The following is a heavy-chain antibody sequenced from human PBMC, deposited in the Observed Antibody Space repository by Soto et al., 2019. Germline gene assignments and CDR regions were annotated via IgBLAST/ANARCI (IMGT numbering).Heavy chain of an antibody. D-gene: IGHD2-21*01. V-gene: IGHV1-8*02. Sequence: ASVKVSCKASGYTFTSYYMHWVRQAPGQGLEWMGRMNPNSGSTGYAQKFQGRVTMTRNTSISTAYMELSSLRSEDTAVYYCARVGVWPAYGYWGQGTLVTVSS. CDR3: ARVGVWPAYGY. CDR1: GYTFTSYY. CDR2: MNPNSGST. J-gene: IGHJ4*02.